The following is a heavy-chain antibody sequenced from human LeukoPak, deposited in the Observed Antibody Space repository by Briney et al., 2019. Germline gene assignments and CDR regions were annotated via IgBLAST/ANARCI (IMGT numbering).Heavy chain of an antibody. CDR1: GYSISSGYY. J-gene: IGHJ4*02. CDR2: IYHSGGT. Sequence: SETLSLTCAVSGYSISSGYYWGWIRQPPGKGLEWIGSIYHSGGTYYNPSLKSRVTISVDTSKNQFSLKLSSVTAADTAVYYCARQAVAGVSDWGQGTLVTVSS. CDR3: ARQAVAGVSD. V-gene: IGHV4-38-2*01. D-gene: IGHD6-19*01.